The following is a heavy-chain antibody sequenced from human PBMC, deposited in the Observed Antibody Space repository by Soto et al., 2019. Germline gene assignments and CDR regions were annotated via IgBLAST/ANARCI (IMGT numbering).Heavy chain of an antibody. D-gene: IGHD6-13*01. V-gene: IGHV4-59*08. CDR1: GASISNSY. CDR2: IYYSGTT. Sequence: PSETLSLTCTVSGASISNSYWSWIRQPPGKRLEWIGYIYYSGTTNYNPSLNSRVTISVDTSKNQFSLKLTSVTAADTAVYYCARLLAAADPRYYFDYWGQGTLVTVSS. CDR3: ARLLAAADPRYYFDY. J-gene: IGHJ4*02.